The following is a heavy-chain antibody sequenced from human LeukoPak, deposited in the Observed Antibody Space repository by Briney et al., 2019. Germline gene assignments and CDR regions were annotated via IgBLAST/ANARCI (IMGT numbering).Heavy chain of an antibody. V-gene: IGHV4-38-2*01. CDR3: ARRPLHLGELSSYYFDY. CDR1: GYSLSSGHY. CDR2: IYYSGST. J-gene: IGHJ4*02. Sequence: PSETLSLTCAVSGYSLSSGHYWGWIRQPPGKGLEWIGTIYYSGSTYYNPSLKSRVTISVYTSKNQFSLKLSSATAADTAVYYCARRPLHLGELSSYYFDYWGQGTLVTVSS. D-gene: IGHD3-16*02.